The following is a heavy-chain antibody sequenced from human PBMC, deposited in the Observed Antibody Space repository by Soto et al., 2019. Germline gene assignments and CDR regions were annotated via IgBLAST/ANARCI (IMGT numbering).Heavy chain of an antibody. Sequence: PGGSLRLSCTASGFTFSHYNMNWVRQTPGKGLEWVSYIGAGSSPTYYADSVKGRFTISRDNAQNSLFLQMNSLRDEDTAVYYCVGDNRLRFFDWPQFDPWGQGTLVTVSS. CDR3: VGDNRLRFFDWPQFDP. CDR1: GFTFSHYN. V-gene: IGHV3-48*02. CDR2: IGAGSSPT. D-gene: IGHD3-9*01. J-gene: IGHJ5*02.